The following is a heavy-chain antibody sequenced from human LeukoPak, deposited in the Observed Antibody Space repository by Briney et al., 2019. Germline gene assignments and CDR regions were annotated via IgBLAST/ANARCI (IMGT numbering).Heavy chain of an antibody. D-gene: IGHD1-1*01. J-gene: IGHJ4*02. CDR2: INHRGTT. Sequence: PPETLSLTCALYGGSFSGYYWSWIRAPPGKGLEWMGKINHRGTTNYNQSLKSRINTSVDTSKNQCARELSSLTAADTAVDFCAREVEMDYWGQGALVTVSS. V-gene: IGHV4-34*01. CDR3: AREVEMDY. CDR1: GGSFSGYY.